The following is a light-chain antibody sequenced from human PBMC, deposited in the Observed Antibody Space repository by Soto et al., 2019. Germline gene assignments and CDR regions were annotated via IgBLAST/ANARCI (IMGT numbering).Light chain of an antibody. V-gene: IGLV2-14*01. Sequence: QSALTQPASVSGSPGQSITISCTGTSSDVGGYNYVSWYQQHPGKAPKLMIYDVSNLPSGVSNRFSGSKSGNTASLTISGLQAEDEADYYCSSYTTSGSLVFGGGTKVTVL. CDR2: DVS. J-gene: IGLJ2*01. CDR3: SSYTTSGSLV. CDR1: SSDVGGYNY.